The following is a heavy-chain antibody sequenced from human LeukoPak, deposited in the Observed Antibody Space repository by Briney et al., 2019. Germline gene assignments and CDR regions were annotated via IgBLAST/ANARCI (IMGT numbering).Heavy chain of an antibody. D-gene: IGHD2-2*01. CDR2: IYYSGST. Sequence: PSQTLSLTCTVSGGSISSGGYYWSWIRQHPGKGLEWIGYIYYSGSTYYNPSLESRVTISVDTSKNQFSLKLSSVTAADTAVYYCARVLVVPAVLGAYYYYYGMDVWGQGTTVTVSS. V-gene: IGHV4-31*03. J-gene: IGHJ6*02. CDR3: ARVLVVPAVLGAYYYYYGMDV. CDR1: GGSISSGGYY.